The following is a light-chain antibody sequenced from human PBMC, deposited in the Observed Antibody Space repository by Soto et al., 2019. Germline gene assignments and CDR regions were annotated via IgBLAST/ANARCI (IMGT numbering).Light chain of an antibody. CDR2: AAS. CDR3: QQNAITPPWT. CDR1: QSVSRS. J-gene: IGKJ1*01. V-gene: IGKV1-39*01. Sequence: QLTQSPSSLSAFVGYRVIITFRSTQSVSRSLNWYQQKPGQPPKLLLYAASTLHSGVPSRFSGSGSGTEFTLTISSLQPEDFATYYCQQNAITPPWTFGKWTKVDIK.